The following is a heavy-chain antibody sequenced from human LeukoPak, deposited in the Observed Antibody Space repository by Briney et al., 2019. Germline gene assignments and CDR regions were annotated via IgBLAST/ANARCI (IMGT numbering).Heavy chain of an antibody. D-gene: IGHD3-3*01. CDR1: GGSISSGGYY. CDR3: ARDFGLPGGGASD. J-gene: IGHJ4*02. CDR2: IYHSGST. Sequence: PLETLSLTCTVSGGSISSGGYYWSWIRQPPGKGLEWIGYIYHSGSTYYNPSLKSRVTISVDRSKNQFSLKLSSVTAADTAVYYCARDFGLPGGGASDWGQGTLVTVSS. V-gene: IGHV4-30-2*01.